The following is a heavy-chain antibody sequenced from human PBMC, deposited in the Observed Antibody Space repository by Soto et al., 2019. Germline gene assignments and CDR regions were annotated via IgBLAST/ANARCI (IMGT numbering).Heavy chain of an antibody. CDR2: ISSSSSYI. Sequence: GGSLRLSCAASGFTFSSYSMNWVRQAPGKGLEWVSSISSSSSYIYYADSVKGRFTISRDNAKNSLYLQMNSLRAEDTAVYYCARDQPGSSYSYGLGYWGQGTLVTVSS. CDR3: ARDQPGSSYSYGLGY. V-gene: IGHV3-21*01. CDR1: GFTFSSYS. D-gene: IGHD5-18*01. J-gene: IGHJ4*02.